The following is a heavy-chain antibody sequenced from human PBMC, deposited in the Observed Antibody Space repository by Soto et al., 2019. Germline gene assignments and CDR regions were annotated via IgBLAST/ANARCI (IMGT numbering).Heavy chain of an antibody. Sequence: TLSVTCTVSDGSISSYYWSWIRQRPGKGLELIGYIYYSGSTNYNPSLKSRVTISVDTSKNQFSLKLSSVTAADTAVYYCARGAPGGAYDFWSGYYYYYGMDVWGQGXTVTVYS. CDR1: DGSISSYY. CDR3: ARGAPGGAYDFWSGYYYYYGMDV. CDR2: IYYSGST. J-gene: IGHJ6*02. V-gene: IGHV4-59*01. D-gene: IGHD3-3*01.